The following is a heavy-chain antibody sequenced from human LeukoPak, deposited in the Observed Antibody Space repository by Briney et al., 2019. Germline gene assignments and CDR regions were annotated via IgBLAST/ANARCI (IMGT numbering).Heavy chain of an antibody. CDR2: IRYDGSDE. CDR1: GFAFTISG. D-gene: IGHD1-26*01. CDR3: ATQHSGTYTYYFDY. V-gene: IGHV3-30*02. J-gene: IGHJ4*02. Sequence: PGGSLRLSCAASGFAFTISGIHWVRQAPGKGLEWVAFIRYDGSDEYYADSVKGRFTNSRDISKNTLYLQMNRLRAEDTALYYCATQHSGTYTYYFDYWGQGTLVTVSS.